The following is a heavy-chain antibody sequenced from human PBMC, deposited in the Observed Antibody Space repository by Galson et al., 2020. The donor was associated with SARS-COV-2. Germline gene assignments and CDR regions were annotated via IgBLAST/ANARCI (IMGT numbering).Heavy chain of an antibody. V-gene: IGHV4-39*07. D-gene: IGHD7-27*01. CDR3: ARDHTVTGVNFFDF. CDR1: GDSIRTSIYH. J-gene: IGHJ4*02. CDR2: IHFGAIT. Sequence: SETLSLTCTVSGDSIRTSIYHWGWIRQPPGKGLEWIGSIHFGAITYYNPSLQSRVTISVDMSNNQFSLNLNSVTAAYTAVYYCARDHTVTGVNFFDFWGQGTLVTVSS.